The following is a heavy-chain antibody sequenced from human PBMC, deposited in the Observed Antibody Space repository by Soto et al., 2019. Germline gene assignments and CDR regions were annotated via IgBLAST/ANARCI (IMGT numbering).Heavy chain of an antibody. CDR1: GGTFGSYA. J-gene: IGHJ6*02. D-gene: IGHD2-2*01. Sequence: QVQLVQSGAEVKKPGSSVKVSCKASGGTFGSYAITWVRRAPGQGLEWLGGIIPILNSPAYAQKFKARVVINADEITTRAYMELNSLRFDDTAVYYCAREAPYCTSATCPKFYDMDVWGQGTTVTVAS. CDR2: IIPILNSP. CDR3: AREAPYCTSATCPKFYDMDV. V-gene: IGHV1-69*01.